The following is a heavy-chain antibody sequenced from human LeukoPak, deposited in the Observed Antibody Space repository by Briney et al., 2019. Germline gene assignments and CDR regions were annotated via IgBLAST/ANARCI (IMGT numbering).Heavy chain of an antibody. Sequence: SSETLSLTCTVSGGSISTSPYYWGWIRQSPGKGLEWIGYVSYSGNTDYSASLKSRVTISVDSSKNQFSLKMSSVTAADTAVYYCARGARTDYDFWSGYYLDYWGQGTLVTVSS. CDR1: GGSISTSPYY. CDR3: ARGARTDYDFWSGYYLDY. CDR2: VSYSGNT. D-gene: IGHD3-3*01. V-gene: IGHV4-39*01. J-gene: IGHJ4*02.